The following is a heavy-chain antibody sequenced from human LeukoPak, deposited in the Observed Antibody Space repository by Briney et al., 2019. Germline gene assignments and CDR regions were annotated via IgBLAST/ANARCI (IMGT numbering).Heavy chain of an antibody. Sequence: PSETLSLTCTVSGVSISSYYWSWIRQPPGKGLEWIGYIYYSGSTNYSPSLKSRVTISVDTSKNQFSLKLSSVTAADTAVYYCARDGEYSGSHDYWGQGTLVTVSS. CDR3: ARDGEYSGSHDY. CDR1: GVSISSYY. J-gene: IGHJ4*02. D-gene: IGHD1-26*01. V-gene: IGHV4-59*01. CDR2: IYYSGST.